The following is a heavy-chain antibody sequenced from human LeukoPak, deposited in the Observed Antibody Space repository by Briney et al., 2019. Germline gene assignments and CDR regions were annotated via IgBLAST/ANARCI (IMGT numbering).Heavy chain of an antibody. V-gene: IGHV3-11*04. CDR1: GFTFSDYY. D-gene: IGHD3-3*01. CDR3: CGRITILGVAGRTGFDP. CDR2: ISSSGNII. Sequence: PRGSLRLSCAASGFTFSDYYISWIRQAPGKGREWVSYISSSGNIIQYAASVKGRFTISRDNAKNSLYLQMHSLRAEDTAVYARCGRITILGVAGRTGFDPWGQGTLVTVSS. J-gene: IGHJ5*02.